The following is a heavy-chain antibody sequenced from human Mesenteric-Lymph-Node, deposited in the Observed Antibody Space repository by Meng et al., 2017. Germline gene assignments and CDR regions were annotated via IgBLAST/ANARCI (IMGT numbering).Heavy chain of an antibody. V-gene: IGHV4-31*11. J-gene: IGHJ5*02. CDR3: ARHGRGWFDP. CDR1: GGSISSGGYY. CDR2: IHSSGST. Sequence: QVQLQESGPGLVKPSETLSLIWAVSGGSISSGGYYWSWIRQHPGKGLEWIGYIHSSGSTYYNPSLRSRLTISVDTSKNQFSLKLSSVTAADTAVYYCARHGRGWFDPWGQGTLVTVSS. D-gene: IGHD3-10*01.